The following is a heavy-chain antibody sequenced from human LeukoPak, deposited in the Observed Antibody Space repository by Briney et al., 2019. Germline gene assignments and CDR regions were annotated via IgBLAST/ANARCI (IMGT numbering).Heavy chain of an antibody. CDR2: ISSSSSTI. CDR3: ARDRATLVGANGDFDY. CDR1: GFTFSSHS. V-gene: IGHV3-48*01. Sequence: GGSLRLSCAASGFTFSSHSMNWVRQAPGKGLEWVSYISSSSSTIYYADSVKGRFTISRDNAKNSLYLQMNSLRAEDTAVYYCARDRATLVGANGDFDYWGQGTLVTVSS. D-gene: IGHD1-26*01. J-gene: IGHJ4*02.